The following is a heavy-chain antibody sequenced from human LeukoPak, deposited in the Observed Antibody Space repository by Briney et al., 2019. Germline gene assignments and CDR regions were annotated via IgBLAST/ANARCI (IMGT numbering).Heavy chain of an antibody. CDR1: GFTFSSYV. V-gene: IGHV3-33*01. D-gene: IGHD3-16*01. CDR2: IRYDGSNK. Sequence: GGSLRLSCAASGFTFSSYVMHWVRQAPGKGLEWVAVIRYDGSNKYYADSVKGRFTISRDNSKKTLYLQMNSLRAEDTAVYYCARDGGIWYFDYWGQGTLVTVSS. CDR3: ARDGGIWYFDY. J-gene: IGHJ4*02.